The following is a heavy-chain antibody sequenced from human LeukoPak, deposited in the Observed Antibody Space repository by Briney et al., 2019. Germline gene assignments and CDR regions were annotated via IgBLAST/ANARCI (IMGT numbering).Heavy chain of an antibody. CDR1: GFAFSGYA. V-gene: IGHV3-30*04. CDR3: TKDGILHGSGSYRDY. CDR2: ISYDGSKK. Sequence: GRSLRLSCAASGFAFSGYAMHWVRQAPGKGLEWVSIISYDGSKKDYADSVKGRFTVSRDNSRNALYLQMNSLRAEDTAIYYCTKDGILHGSGSYRDYWGQGTLVTVSS. J-gene: IGHJ4*02. D-gene: IGHD3-10*01.